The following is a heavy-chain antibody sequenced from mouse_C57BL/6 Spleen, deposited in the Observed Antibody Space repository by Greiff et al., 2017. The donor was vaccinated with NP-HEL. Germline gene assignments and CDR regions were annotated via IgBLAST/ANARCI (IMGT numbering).Heavy chain of an antibody. CDR1: GFSLTSYG. Sequence: VKLMESGPGLVQPSQSLSITCTVSGFSLTSYGVHWVRQSPGKGLEWLGVIWSGGSTDYNAAFISRLSISKDNSKSQVFFKMNSLQADDTAIYYCARKGYYDYDVDYFDYWGQGTTLTVSS. V-gene: IGHV2-2*01. J-gene: IGHJ2*01. CDR3: ARKGYYDYDVDYFDY. CDR2: IWSGGST. D-gene: IGHD2-4*01.